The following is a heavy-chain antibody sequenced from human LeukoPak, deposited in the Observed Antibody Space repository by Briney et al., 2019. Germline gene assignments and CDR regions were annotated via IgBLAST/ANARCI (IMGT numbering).Heavy chain of an antibody. J-gene: IGHJ4*02. CDR1: GFAFSTYA. D-gene: IGHD2-8*02. Sequence: GGSLRLSCAASGFAFSTYAMSWVRQSPGRRLEWVAAISGSNPGTYHADSVKGRFTISRDNSKNTLHLQMRSLRAEDSAIYYCAKASLGHCTGAFCYHFDSWGQGTLVTVSS. CDR3: AKASLGHCTGAFCYHFDS. V-gene: IGHV3-23*01. CDR2: ISGSNPGT.